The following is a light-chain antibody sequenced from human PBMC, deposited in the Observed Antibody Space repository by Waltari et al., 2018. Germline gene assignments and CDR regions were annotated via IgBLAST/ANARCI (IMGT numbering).Light chain of an antibody. CDR1: QSVSSN. Sequence: EIVMTQSPGTLSVSPGEKATLSCRASQSVSSNLAWYQQKPGQSPRLLIYGASARATGIPARFSGSGSGTDFTLTISSLQSEDFAVYYCQHSDTFGQGTKLEIK. CDR3: QHSDT. CDR2: GAS. J-gene: IGKJ2*01. V-gene: IGKV3-15*01.